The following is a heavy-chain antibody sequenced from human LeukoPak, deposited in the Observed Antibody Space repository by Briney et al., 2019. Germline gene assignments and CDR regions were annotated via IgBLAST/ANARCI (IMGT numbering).Heavy chain of an antibody. V-gene: IGHV3-7*01. Sequence: GGSLRLSCAASGFTFSSYWMSWVRQAPGKGLEWVANIKQDGSEKYYVDSVKGRFTISRDNAKNSPYLRMNSLRAEDTAVYYCARGAAAGIAVAGTYDYWGQGTLVTVSS. CDR3: ARGAAAGIAVAGTYDY. CDR1: GFTFSSYW. CDR2: IKQDGSEK. D-gene: IGHD6-19*01. J-gene: IGHJ4*02.